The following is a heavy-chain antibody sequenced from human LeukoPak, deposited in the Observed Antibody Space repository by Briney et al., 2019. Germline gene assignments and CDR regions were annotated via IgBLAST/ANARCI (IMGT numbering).Heavy chain of an antibody. CDR2: INRSGST. J-gene: IGHJ4*02. D-gene: IGHD5-24*01. V-gene: IGHV4-34*01. Sequence: SETLSLTCAVYGGSLSGNYWSWIRQPPGKGLEWIGEINRSGSTKYNPSLKSRVTISVDTSKNQLSLRLSSVTAADTAVYYCARGPADCNKLKPGDRDGYNYKSKRTPFDYWGQGNLVTVSS. CDR1: GGSLSGNY. CDR3: ARGPADCNKLKPGDRDGYNYKSKRTPFDY.